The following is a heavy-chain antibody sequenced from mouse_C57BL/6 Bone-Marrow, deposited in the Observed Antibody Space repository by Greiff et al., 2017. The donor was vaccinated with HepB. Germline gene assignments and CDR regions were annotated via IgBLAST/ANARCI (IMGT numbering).Heavy chain of an antibody. D-gene: IGHD1-1*01. Sequence: EVQLQQSGPELVKPGASVKIPCKASGYTFTDYYMDWVKQSHGKSLEWIGDINPNNGGTIYNQKFKGKATLTVDKSSSTAYMELRSLTSEDTAVYYCARSYYYGSSYGFAYWGQGTLVTVSA. CDR2: INPNNGGT. J-gene: IGHJ3*01. CDR3: ARSYYYGSSYGFAY. V-gene: IGHV1-18*01. CDR1: GYTFTDYY.